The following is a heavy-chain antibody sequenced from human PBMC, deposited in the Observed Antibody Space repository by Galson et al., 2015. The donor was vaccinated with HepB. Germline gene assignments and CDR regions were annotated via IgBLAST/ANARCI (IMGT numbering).Heavy chain of an antibody. CDR3: AKKVAGLSDYFDY. CDR2: ISGSGGST. V-gene: IGHV3-23*01. CDR1: GFTFSSYA. Sequence: SLRLSCAASGFTFSSYAMSWVRQAPGKGLEWVSAISGSGGSTYYADSVKGRFTISRDNSKNTLYLQMNSLRAEDTAVYYCAKKVAGLSDYFDYWGQGTLVTVSS. D-gene: IGHD2-2*01. J-gene: IGHJ4*02.